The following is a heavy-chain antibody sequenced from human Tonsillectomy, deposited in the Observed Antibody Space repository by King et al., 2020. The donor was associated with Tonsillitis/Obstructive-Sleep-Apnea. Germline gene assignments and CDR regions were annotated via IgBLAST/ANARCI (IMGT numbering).Heavy chain of an antibody. V-gene: IGHV5-51*01. CDR2: IYPGDSDT. J-gene: IGHJ4*02. CDR3: ARRNLYYYGSGSYYSFDY. D-gene: IGHD3-10*01. CDR1: GYSFTSFW. Sequence: QLVQSGAEVKKPGESLKISCKGSGYSFTSFWIGWVRQMPGKGLEWMGIIYPGDSDTRYSPSFQGQVTISADKSISTAYMQWSSLKASDTAMYYCARRNLYYYGSGSYYSFDYWGQGTLVTVSS.